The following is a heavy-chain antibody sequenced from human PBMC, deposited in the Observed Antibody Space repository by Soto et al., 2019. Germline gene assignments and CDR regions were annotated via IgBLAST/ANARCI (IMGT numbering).Heavy chain of an antibody. CDR2: INPKSGGT. CDR1: GYSFSDYH. Sequence: ASVKVSCKASGYSFSDYHIHWVRQAPGQGLEWLGRINPKSGGTSSAQKFQGWVTMTRDTSISTAYMELTRLSSDDTAVYFCARGHSTDCSNGVCSFFYNHEMDVWGQGTTVTVSS. J-gene: IGHJ6*02. V-gene: IGHV1-2*04. D-gene: IGHD2-8*01. CDR3: ARGHSTDCSNGVCSFFYNHEMDV.